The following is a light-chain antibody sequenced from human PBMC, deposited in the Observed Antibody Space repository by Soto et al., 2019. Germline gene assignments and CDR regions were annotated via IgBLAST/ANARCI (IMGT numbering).Light chain of an antibody. CDR3: QQTYNTPWT. CDR1: RSISTY. J-gene: IGKJ1*01. CDR2: AAS. Sequence: DIQMTQSSSSLSASVGDRVTITCRASRSISTYLNWYQQKPGKAPNLLIYAASSLQSGVPSRFSGSGSGTDFTLTISSLQPEDFATYYCQQTYNTPWTFGQGTKVDIK. V-gene: IGKV1-39*01.